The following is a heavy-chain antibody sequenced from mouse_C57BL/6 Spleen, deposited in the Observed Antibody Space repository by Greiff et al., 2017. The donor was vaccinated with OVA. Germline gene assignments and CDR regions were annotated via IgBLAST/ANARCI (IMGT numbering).Heavy chain of an antibody. V-gene: IGHV1-82*01. CDR2: IYPGDGDT. CDR1: GYAFSSSW. D-gene: IGHD2-1*01. Sequence: VQLQQSGPELVKPGASVKISCKASGYAFSSSWMNWVKQRPGKGLEWIGRIYPGDGDTNYNGKFKGKATLTADKSSSTAYMQLSSLTSEDSAVYFCARRDGNYEGGAMDYWGQGTSVTVSS. CDR3: ARRDGNYEGGAMDY. J-gene: IGHJ4*01.